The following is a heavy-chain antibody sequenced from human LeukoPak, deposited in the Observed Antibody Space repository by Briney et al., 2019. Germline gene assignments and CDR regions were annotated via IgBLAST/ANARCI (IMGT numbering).Heavy chain of an antibody. V-gene: IGHV3-74*01. CDR1: GFTFSSYW. CDR2: INSDGSST. D-gene: IGHD6-19*01. J-gene: IGHJ4*02. CDR3: ARGSGWFYFDY. Sequence: GGSLRLSCAASGFTFSSYWMHWVRQAPGKGLVWVSRINSDGSSTSYADSVKGRFTVSRDNAKNTLYLQMNSLRAEDTAVYYCARGSGWFYFDYWGQGTLVTVSS.